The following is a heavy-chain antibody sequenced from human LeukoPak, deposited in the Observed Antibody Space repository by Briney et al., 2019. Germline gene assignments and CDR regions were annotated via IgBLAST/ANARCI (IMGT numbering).Heavy chain of an antibody. J-gene: IGHJ4*02. CDR1: GYTFTYYY. Sequence: ASVTVSCKSSGYTFTYYYMHWVRQAPGQELAWMGMINPSCGSTNYAHKFQERVTITRDRSTSTAYMELSRLRSDDTAVYYCARTIYSGSYCDYWGQGALVTVSS. CDR3: ARTIYSGSYCDY. CDR2: INPSCGST. V-gene: IGHV1-46*01. D-gene: IGHD1-26*01.